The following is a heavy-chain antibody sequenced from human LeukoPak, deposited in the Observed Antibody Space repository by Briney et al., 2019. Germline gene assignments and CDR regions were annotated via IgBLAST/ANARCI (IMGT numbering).Heavy chain of an antibody. CDR1: GDSISSSSYY. CDR3: ARIRITMVRGVIGQLDY. D-gene: IGHD3-10*01. CDR2: IYYSGIT. J-gene: IGHJ4*02. V-gene: IGHV4-39*07. Sequence: SETLSLTCTVSGDSISSSSYYWGWIRQPPGKGLEWIGSIYYSGITYYNPSLKSRVTISVDTSKNQFSLKLSSVTAADTAVYYCARIRITMVRGVIGQLDYWGQGTLVTVSS.